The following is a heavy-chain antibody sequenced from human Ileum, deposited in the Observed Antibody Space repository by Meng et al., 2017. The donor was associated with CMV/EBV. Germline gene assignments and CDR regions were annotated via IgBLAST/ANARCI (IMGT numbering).Heavy chain of an antibody. Sequence: ASHPRPVQPSATPSPDSPVSNSPISSYYWSWIRQSDGKELEGIGRIHTSGTTNYNPSLKSRVTLSLDTSKDQFSLKLTSVTAADTAVYYCAREKSSCTSSTCYGVDSWGQGTLVTVSS. CDR1: NSPISSYY. V-gene: IGHV4-4*07. J-gene: IGHJ4*02. CDR2: IHTSGTT. D-gene: IGHD2-2*01. CDR3: AREKSSCTSSTCYGVDS.